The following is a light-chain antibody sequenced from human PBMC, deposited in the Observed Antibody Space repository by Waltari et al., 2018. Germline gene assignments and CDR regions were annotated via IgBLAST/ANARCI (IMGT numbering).Light chain of an antibody. CDR2: EGS. CDR3: SSYTRRATRV. CDR1: GSDIGGYNS. V-gene: IGLV2-14*01. J-gene: IGLJ3*02. Sequence: QSALTQPASVSGSPGQSITISCTGTGSDIGGYNSVAWYQQHPGKAPKLIIYEGSERPSGVSNRFSGSKSGNTASLTISGLRAEDEADFYCSSYTRRATRVFGGGTKLTVL.